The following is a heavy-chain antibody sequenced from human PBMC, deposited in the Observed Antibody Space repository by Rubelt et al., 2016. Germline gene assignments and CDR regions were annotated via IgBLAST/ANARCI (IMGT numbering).Heavy chain of an antibody. D-gene: IGHD6-19*01. CDR3: ARVGAVAGLRPVDY. CDR1: GGSISSNSYY. Sequence: QLQLQESGPGLVKPSETLSLTCTVSGGSISSNSYYWGWIRQPPGKGLEWIGSIYYSGSTYYNPSLKSRVTISVDTAKNQFSLKLSSVTAADTAVYYCARVGAVAGLRPVDYWGQGTLVTVSS. V-gene: IGHV4-39*07. CDR2: IYYSGST. J-gene: IGHJ4*02.